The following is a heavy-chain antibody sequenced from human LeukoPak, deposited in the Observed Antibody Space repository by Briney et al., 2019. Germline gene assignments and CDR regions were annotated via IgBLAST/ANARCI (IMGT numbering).Heavy chain of an antibody. D-gene: IGHD3-22*01. CDR3: ARGDFYDRSTYAIPSGF. CDR2: INPDSGGT. CDR1: GYTFTSYY. Sequence: GASVKVSCKASGYTFTSYYMHWVRQAPGQGLEWMGWINPDSGGTNSAQRFQGRVTMTRDTSISTAYMELSRLTSDDTAVYYCARGDFYDRSTYAIPSGFWGQGTLVTVSS. J-gene: IGHJ4*02. V-gene: IGHV1-2*02.